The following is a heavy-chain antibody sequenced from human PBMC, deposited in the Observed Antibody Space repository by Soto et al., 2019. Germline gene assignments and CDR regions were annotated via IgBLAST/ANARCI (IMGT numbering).Heavy chain of an antibody. CDR3: ARDILAVGLSANDAFDV. J-gene: IGHJ3*01. D-gene: IGHD2-8*02. CDR2: INPDNGNK. CDR1: GFSFSDNL. Sequence: QVQLVQSGAEVRKPGASVNISCRASGFSFSDNLINWVRQAPGQSLEWMGWINPDNGNKRYSQTFQGRVTISRHSSASIAYVEVSDLTSEDTAVYYCARDILAVGLSANDAFDVWGQGTMVTGSS. V-gene: IGHV1-3*01.